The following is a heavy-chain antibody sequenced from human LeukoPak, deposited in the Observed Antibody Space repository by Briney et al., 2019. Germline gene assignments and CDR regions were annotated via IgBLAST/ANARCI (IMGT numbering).Heavy chain of an antibody. CDR3: ARVSCSGGSCYLFDY. Sequence: SETLSLTCTVSDGSVSSGDYSWSWIRQPPGKGLGWIGYIYHNGGAHYNPSLKSRLNISVDTSKNQFSLKLSSVTAADTAVYYCARVSCSGGSCYLFDYWGQGTLVTVSS. D-gene: IGHD2-15*01. J-gene: IGHJ4*02. CDR2: IYHNGGA. V-gene: IGHV4-30-4*01. CDR1: DGSVSSGDYS.